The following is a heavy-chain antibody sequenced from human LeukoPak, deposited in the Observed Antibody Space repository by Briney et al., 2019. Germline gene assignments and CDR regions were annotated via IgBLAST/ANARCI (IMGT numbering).Heavy chain of an antibody. J-gene: IGHJ4*02. CDR3: ARVQAGYAHFDY. CDR2: IYYSGST. Sequence: SETLSLTCTVSGGSISSYYWSWIRQPPGKGLEWIGYIYYSGSTNYNPSLKSRVTISVDTSKNQFSLKLSSVTAADTAVYYCARVQAGYAHFDYWGQGTLVTVSS. V-gene: IGHV4-59*12. D-gene: IGHD3-16*01. CDR1: GGSISSYY.